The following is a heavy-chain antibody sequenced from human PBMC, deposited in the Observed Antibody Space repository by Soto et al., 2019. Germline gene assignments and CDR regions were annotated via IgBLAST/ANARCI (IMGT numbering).Heavy chain of an antibody. V-gene: IGHV3-21*01. Sequence: PGGSLRLSCAASGFTFSSYSMNWVRQAPGKGLEWVSSISSSSSYIYYADSVKGRFTISRDNAKNSLYLQMNSLRAEDTAVYYCARDGEGSGTYYYGPFYYYYMDVWGKGTTVTVSS. CDR3: ARDGEGSGTYYYGPFYYYYMDV. J-gene: IGHJ6*03. D-gene: IGHD3-10*01. CDR1: GFTFSSYS. CDR2: ISSSSSYI.